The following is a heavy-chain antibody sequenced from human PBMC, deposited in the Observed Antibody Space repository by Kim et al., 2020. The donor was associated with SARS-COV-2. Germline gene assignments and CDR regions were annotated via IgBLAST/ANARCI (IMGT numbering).Heavy chain of an antibody. CDR1: GYTFTTYA. Sequence: ASVKVSCKASGYTFTTYAMCWLRQAPGQGLEWMGWINTNTGNPSYVRDFTGRFVFSVDTSVSTAYLEIRSLKVEDTAVYYCARDVHVSGSYPLNYWGQGTLVIVSS. CDR3: ARDVHVSGSYPLNY. V-gene: IGHV7-4-1*02. D-gene: IGHD3-10*01. J-gene: IGHJ4*02. CDR2: INTNTGNP.